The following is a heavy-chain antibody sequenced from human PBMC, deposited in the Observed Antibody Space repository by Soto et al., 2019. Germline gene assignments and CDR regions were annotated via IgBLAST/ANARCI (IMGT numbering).Heavy chain of an antibody. D-gene: IGHD4-17*01. CDR1: GFTFSTYS. V-gene: IGHV3-48*02. CDR2: ISSGSNTI. J-gene: IGHJ4*02. Sequence: EVQLVESGGGLVQPGGSLRLSCEASGFTFSTYSMNWVRQAPGKGLEWISYISSGSNTIYYADSVKGRFTISRDNGKNSLYLQMNSLRDEDTAVYYCATTTVVNLDYWGQGTLVTVSS. CDR3: ATTTVVNLDY.